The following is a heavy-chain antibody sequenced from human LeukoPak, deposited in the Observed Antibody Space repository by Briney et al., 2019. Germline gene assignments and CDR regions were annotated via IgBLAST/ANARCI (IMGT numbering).Heavy chain of an antibody. CDR2: VHLDGRT. V-gene: IGHV4-4*02. CDR1: GGSIYRTNW. Sequence: SETLSLTCGVSGGSIYRTNWWSWIRQPPGKGLEWIGEVHLDGRTNYNPSLESRLTMSVDLSENHISLKLTSVTAADTAVYYCAREGGLYRPLDYTGQGTLVTVSS. J-gene: IGHJ4*02. CDR3: AREGGLYRPLDY.